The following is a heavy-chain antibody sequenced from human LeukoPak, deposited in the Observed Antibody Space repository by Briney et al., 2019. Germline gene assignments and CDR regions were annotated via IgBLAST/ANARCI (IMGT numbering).Heavy chain of an antibody. CDR2: IYYSGST. CDR1: GGSISSGGYY. CDR3: ARGSYDSSGYYYYGMDV. J-gene: IGHJ6*02. Sequence: SETLSLTCTVSGGSISSGGYYWSWIRQHPGKGLEWIGYIYYSGSTYYNPSLKSRVTISVDTSKNQFSLKLSSVTAADTAVYYCARGSYDSSGYYYYGMDVWGQGTTVTVSS. D-gene: IGHD3-22*01. V-gene: IGHV4-31*03.